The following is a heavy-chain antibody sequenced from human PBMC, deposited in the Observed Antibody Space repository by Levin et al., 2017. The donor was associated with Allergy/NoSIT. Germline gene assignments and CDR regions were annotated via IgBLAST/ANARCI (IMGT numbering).Heavy chain of an antibody. CDR2: FSGSGGGT. CDR3: AKDLRDRSRGSYGN. J-gene: IGHJ4*02. D-gene: IGHD1-26*01. V-gene: IGHV3-23*01. CDR1: GFTFRYYA. Sequence: GESLKISCTASGFTFRYYAMSLVRQAPGKGLEWVSAFSGSGGGTYYADSVRGRFTISRDNSKNTLYLQMNSLRAEDTAVYFCAKDLRDRSRGSYGNWGQGTPVTVSS.